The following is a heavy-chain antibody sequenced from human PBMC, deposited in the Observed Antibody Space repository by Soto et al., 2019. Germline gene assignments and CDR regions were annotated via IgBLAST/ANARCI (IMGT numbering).Heavy chain of an antibody. CDR3: ARDLGYCSGGSCNSFDY. V-gene: IGHV1-69*12. CDR2: IIPIFGTA. CDR1: GGTFSSYA. Sequence: QVQLVQSGAEVKKPGSSVKVSCKASGGTFSSYAISWVRQAPGQGLEWLGGIIPIFGTANYAQKFQGRVTITADESTRTAYMELSSLRSEDTAVYYCARDLGYCSGGSCNSFDYWGQGTLVTVSS. D-gene: IGHD2-15*01. J-gene: IGHJ4*02.